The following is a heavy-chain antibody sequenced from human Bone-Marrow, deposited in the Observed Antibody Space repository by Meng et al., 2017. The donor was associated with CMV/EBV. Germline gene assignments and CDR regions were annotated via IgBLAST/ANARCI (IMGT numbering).Heavy chain of an antibody. V-gene: IGHV1-2*02. D-gene: IGHD3-3*01. Sequence: ASVNVSRKASGYTFTGYYMHWVRQAPGQGLEWMGWINPNSGGTNYAQKFQGRVTMTRDTSISTAYMELSRLRSDDTAVYYCARVPLRFLEWPTPPPVHYGMDVWGQGTTVTVSS. CDR1: GYTFTGYY. J-gene: IGHJ6*02. CDR2: INPNSGGT. CDR3: ARVPLRFLEWPTPPPVHYGMDV.